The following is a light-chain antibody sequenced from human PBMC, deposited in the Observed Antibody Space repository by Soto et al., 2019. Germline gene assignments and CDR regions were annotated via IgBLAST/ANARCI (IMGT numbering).Light chain of an antibody. J-gene: IGKJ2*01. CDR1: QSVAGNY. CDR2: GAS. V-gene: IGKV3-20*01. CDR3: HQYCRSPLLYP. Sequence: EIVLTQSPGTLSLSPGERATLSCSASQSVAGNYLAWYQQKPGQAPRLLIYGASTTAAGVTDRFSGSGSGTDFTLTITRLELEDFAVDYCHQYCRSPLLYPFGQGTKLRVK.